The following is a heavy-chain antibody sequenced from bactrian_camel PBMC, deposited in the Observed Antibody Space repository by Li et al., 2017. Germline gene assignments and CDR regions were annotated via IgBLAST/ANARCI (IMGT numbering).Heavy chain of an antibody. CDR2: IDTGGGST. V-gene: IGHV3S1*01. Sequence: QLVESGGGSVQAGGSLRLSCVAPRFTHTAYCMGWFRQAAGKEREGVAGIDTGGGSTHYADSVEGRFTISRDNAKDTLYLQMNSLKPEDTAVYYCAAEPYRSGGYAMGQGTQVTVS. CDR1: RFTHTAYC. J-gene: IGHJ4*01. D-gene: IGHD2*01.